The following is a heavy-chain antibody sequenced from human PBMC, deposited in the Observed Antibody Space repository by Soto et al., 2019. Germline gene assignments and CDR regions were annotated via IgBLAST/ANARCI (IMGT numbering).Heavy chain of an antibody. CDR3: ARLALRMTTIRLNFDY. V-gene: IGHV4-39*01. CDR2: LYHNGNT. Sequence: PSETLSLSCTASGDSISSESYYWGWIRQPPGKGLEWIGNLYHNGNTYYNPSLKSRVSISADTSKNQLSLEVTSVTAADTAVYYCARLALRMTTIRLNFDYWGQGTQVTVSS. D-gene: IGHD3-10*01. J-gene: IGHJ4*02. CDR1: GDSISSESYY.